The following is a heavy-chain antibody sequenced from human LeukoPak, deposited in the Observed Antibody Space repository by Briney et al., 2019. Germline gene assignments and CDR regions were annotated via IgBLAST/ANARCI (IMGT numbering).Heavy chain of an antibody. Sequence: GGSLRLSCAASGFTFTNYGMHWVRQAPGKGLEWVAVISYDGSNKYYADAVKGRFTISRDNSKNTLNLQMNSLRVEDTAVYYCAKASMYVYYGMDVWGQGTTVTVSS. CDR3: AKASMYVYYGMDV. CDR2: ISYDGSNK. CDR1: GFTFTNYG. V-gene: IGHV3-30*18. J-gene: IGHJ6*02. D-gene: IGHD2-8*01.